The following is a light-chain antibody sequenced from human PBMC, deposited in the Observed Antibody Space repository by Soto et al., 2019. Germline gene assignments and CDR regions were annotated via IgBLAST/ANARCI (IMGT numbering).Light chain of an antibody. CDR2: EVT. J-gene: IGLJ2*01. V-gene: IGLV2-14*01. CDR3: SSYTSTSTVV. CDR1: SSDVGGYNY. Sequence: QSALTQPASVSGSLGQSITISCTGTSSDVGGYNYVSWYQQHPDKDPKVVIFEVTYRPSGVSSRFSGSKSGNTASLTVSGLQAEDEGDYYCSSYTSTSTVVFGGGTKLTVL.